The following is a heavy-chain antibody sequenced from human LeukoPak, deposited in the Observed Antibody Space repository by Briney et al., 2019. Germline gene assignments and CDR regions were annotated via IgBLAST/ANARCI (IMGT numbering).Heavy chain of an antibody. CDR3: ARFGLVVAGYMDV. D-gene: IGHD2-15*01. J-gene: IGHJ6*04. CDR1: GYTFTSSG. Sequence: ASVKVSCKASGYTFTSSGISWVRQAPGQGLEWMGWISAYNGNTNYAQNLQGRLTMTRDTSTSTAYMELRTVRSDDTAVYNCARFGLVVAGYMDVWGKGITVTVSS. V-gene: IGHV1-18*01. CDR2: ISAYNGNT.